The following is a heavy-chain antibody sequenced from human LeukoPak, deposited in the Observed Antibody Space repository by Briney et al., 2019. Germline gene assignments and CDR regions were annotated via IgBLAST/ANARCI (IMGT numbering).Heavy chain of an antibody. CDR1: GFTFSSYS. CDR2: ISSSSSYI. D-gene: IGHD2-21*01. J-gene: IGHJ3*02. CDR3: ARAGDCGGDCPGYAFDI. V-gene: IGHV3-21*01. Sequence: PGGSLRLSCAASGFTFSSYSMNWVRQAPGKGLEWVSSISSSSSYIYYADSVKGRFTISRDNAKNSLYLQMNSLRAEDTAVYYCARAGDCGGDCPGYAFDIWGQGTMVTVSS.